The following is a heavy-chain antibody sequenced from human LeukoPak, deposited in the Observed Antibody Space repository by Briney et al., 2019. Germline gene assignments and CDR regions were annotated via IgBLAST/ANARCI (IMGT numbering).Heavy chain of an antibody. CDR3: ARDFPPGYGTHYYYYYGMDV. CDR2: IGAYNGNT. CDR1: GYTFTSYG. D-gene: IGHD5-12*01. Sequence: ASVKVSCKASGYTFTSYGISWVRQAPGQGLEWMGWIGAYNGNTNYAQKLQGRVTITADKSTSTAYMELGSLRSEDTAVYYCARDFPPGYGTHYYYYYGMDVWGQGTTVTVSS. J-gene: IGHJ6*02. V-gene: IGHV1-18*01.